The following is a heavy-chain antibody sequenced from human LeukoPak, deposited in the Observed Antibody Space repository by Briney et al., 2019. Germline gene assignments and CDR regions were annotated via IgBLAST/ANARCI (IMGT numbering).Heavy chain of an antibody. CDR1: GFTFNNYD. CDR2: ISGSGGST. V-gene: IGHV3-23*01. J-gene: IGHJ4*02. CDR3: AKGRQLLTLNYFDY. D-gene: IGHD2-2*01. Sequence: PGGSLRLSCAASGFTFNNYDMSWVRQAPGKGLEWVSAISGSGGSTYYADSVKGRFTISRDNSKNTLYLQMNSLRAEDTAVYYCAKGRQLLTLNYFDYWGQGTLVTVSS.